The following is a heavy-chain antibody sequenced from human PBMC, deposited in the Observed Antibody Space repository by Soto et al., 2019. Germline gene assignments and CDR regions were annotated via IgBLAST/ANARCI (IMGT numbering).Heavy chain of an antibody. CDR1: GASITTYY. Sequence: SETLSLTCTVSGASITTYYWNWIRQSPGKGLEWNGYIYYYSGSTSYHPSLQSRVTISVDTSKNQFSLKLSSVTAADTAVYFCARGGVASPPHFDYWGQGTPVTVSS. J-gene: IGHJ4*02. CDR2: IYYYSGST. V-gene: IGHV4-59*01. CDR3: ARGGVASPPHFDY. D-gene: IGHD2-15*01.